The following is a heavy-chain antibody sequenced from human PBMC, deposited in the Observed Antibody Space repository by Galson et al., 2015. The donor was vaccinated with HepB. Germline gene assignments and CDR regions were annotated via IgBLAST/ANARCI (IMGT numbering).Heavy chain of an antibody. J-gene: IGHJ6*02. D-gene: IGHD5-24*01. CDR3: ARDSRLELHLNNYFSYGMDI. Sequence: SVKVSCKVSGYDFNKYGLSWVRQAPGQGLEWLGWVSGYDGSANYSPKFCGRVTITTQTSTGTAYLEVRSLTSDDTAVYYCARDSRLELHLNNYFSYGMDIWGQGTAVTVS. CDR1: GYDFNKYG. CDR2: VSGYDGSA. V-gene: IGHV1-18*01.